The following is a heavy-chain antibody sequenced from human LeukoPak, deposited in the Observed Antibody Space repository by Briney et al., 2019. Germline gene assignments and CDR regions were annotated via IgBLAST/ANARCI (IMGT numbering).Heavy chain of an antibody. Sequence: SVKVSCKASGGTFNSYAISWVRQAPGQGLEWMGGIIPIFGTTNYARKFRGRVTLTADKSTRTAYMELSSLRSEDTAVYYCARYTEMATITYDYWGQGTLVTVSS. J-gene: IGHJ4*02. CDR3: ARYTEMATITYDY. CDR1: GGTFNSYA. D-gene: IGHD5-24*01. V-gene: IGHV1-69*06. CDR2: IIPIFGTT.